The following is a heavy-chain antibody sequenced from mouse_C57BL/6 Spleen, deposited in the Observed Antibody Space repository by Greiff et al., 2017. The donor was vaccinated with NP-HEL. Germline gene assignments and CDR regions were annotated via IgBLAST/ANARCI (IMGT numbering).Heavy chain of an antibody. Sequence: VQLKESGPGLVAPSQSLSITCTVSGFSLTSYGVHWVRQPPGKGLEWLVVIWSDGSTTYNSALKSRLSISKDNSKSQVFLKMNSLQTDDTAMYYCARDYYGSSYRYFDVWGTGTTVTVSS. CDR3: ARDYYGSSYRYFDV. CDR1: GFSLTSYG. J-gene: IGHJ1*03. D-gene: IGHD1-1*01. CDR2: IWSDGST. V-gene: IGHV2-6*03.